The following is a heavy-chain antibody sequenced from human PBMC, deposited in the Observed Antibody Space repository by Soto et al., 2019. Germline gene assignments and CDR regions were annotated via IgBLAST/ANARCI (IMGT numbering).Heavy chain of an antibody. CDR1: GGSISSGVYY. CDR3: ASFYDILTGYYNE. V-gene: IGHV4-31*03. Sequence: SETLSLTCTVSGGSISSGVYYWSWIRHHPGNGLEWIGYIYYIGSTYYNPSLKSRVTISVDTSKNQFSLKLSSVTAADTAVYYRASFYDILTGYYNEWGQGTMVTFSS. CDR2: IYYIGST. D-gene: IGHD3-9*01. J-gene: IGHJ4*02.